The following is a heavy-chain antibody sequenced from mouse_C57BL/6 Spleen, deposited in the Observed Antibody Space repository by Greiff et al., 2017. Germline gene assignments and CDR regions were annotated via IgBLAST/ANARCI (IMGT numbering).Heavy chain of an antibody. D-gene: IGHD4-1*01. CDR1: GYSFTSYY. Sequence: VQLQESGPELVKPGASVKISCKASGYSFTSYYIHWVKQRPGQGLEWIGWIYPGSGNTKYNEKFKGKATLTADTSSSTAYMQLSSLTSEDSAVYYCANITGTQGSFDYWGQGTTLTVSS. V-gene: IGHV1-66*01. CDR3: ANITGTQGSFDY. J-gene: IGHJ2*01. CDR2: IYPGSGNT.